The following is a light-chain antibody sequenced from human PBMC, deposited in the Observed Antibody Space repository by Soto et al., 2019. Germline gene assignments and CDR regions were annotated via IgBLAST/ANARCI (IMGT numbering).Light chain of an antibody. CDR1: QSVSSY. V-gene: IGKV3-11*01. J-gene: IGKJ5*01. CDR3: QQRSNWPSIT. Sequence: EIVLTQSPATLSLSPGERATLSCRASQSVSSYLAWYQQKPGQAPRLLIYDASTRATDMPGRFSGRGSGTEFTLTINSLQSEDFAVYYCQQRSNWPSITFGQGTRLEIK. CDR2: DAS.